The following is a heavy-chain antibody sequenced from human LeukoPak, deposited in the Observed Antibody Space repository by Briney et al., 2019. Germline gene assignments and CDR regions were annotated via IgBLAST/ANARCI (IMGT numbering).Heavy chain of an antibody. Sequence: GGSLRLSCAASGFTFSSYAMGWVRQAPGKGLEWVSAISGSGGSTYYADSVKGRFTISRDNSKNTLYLQMNSLRAEDTAVYYCAKAYYDSSGYYYYYYYGMDVWGQGTTVTVSS. CDR1: GFTFSSYA. CDR2: ISGSGGST. J-gene: IGHJ6*02. D-gene: IGHD3-22*01. CDR3: AKAYYDSSGYYYYYYYGMDV. V-gene: IGHV3-23*01.